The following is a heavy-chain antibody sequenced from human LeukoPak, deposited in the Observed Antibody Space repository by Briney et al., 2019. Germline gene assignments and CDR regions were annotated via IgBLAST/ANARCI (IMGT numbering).Heavy chain of an antibody. CDR1: GYTFTSYD. V-gene: IGHV1-46*01. Sequence: ASVKVSCKASGYTFTSYDINWVRQATGQGLEWMGIINPSGGSTSYAQKFQGRVTMTRDTSTGTVYMELSSLRYEDTAVYYCAREREQWLALDYWGQGSLVTVSS. CDR2: INPSGGST. D-gene: IGHD6-19*01. J-gene: IGHJ4*02. CDR3: AREREQWLALDY.